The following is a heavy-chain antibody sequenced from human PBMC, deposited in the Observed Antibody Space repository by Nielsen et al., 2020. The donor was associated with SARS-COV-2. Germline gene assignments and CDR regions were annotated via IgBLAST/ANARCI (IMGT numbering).Heavy chain of an antibody. V-gene: IGHV1-69*02. CDR1: GGTFSSYT. CDR2: IIPILGIA. Sequence: SVKVSCKASGGTFSSYTISWVRQAPGQGLEWMGRIIPILGIANYAQKFQGRVTITADKSTSTAYMELSSLRSEDTAVYYCATVYCSSTSCYTGWFDPWGQGTLVTVSS. D-gene: IGHD2-2*02. J-gene: IGHJ5*02. CDR3: ATVYCSSTSCYTGWFDP.